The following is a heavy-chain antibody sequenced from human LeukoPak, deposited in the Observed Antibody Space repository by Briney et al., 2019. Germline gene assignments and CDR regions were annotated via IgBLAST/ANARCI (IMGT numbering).Heavy chain of an antibody. CDR3: ARDPIPDYYDSSGLADY. CDR1: GGTFSSYA. D-gene: IGHD3-22*01. V-gene: IGHV1-69*04. CDR2: IIPILGIA. J-gene: IGHJ4*02. Sequence: ASVKVSCKASGGTFSSYAISWVRQAPGQGLEWMGRIIPILGIANYAQKFQGRVTITADKSTSTAYMELSSLRSEDTAVYYRARDPIPDYYDSSGLADYWGQGTLVTVSS.